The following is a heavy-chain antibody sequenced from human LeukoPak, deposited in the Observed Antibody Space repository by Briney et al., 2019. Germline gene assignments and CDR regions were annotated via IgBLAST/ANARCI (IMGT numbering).Heavy chain of an antibody. CDR1: GYTFTGYY. Sequence: ASVKVSCKASGYTFTGYYMHWVRQAPGQGLEWMGWINPNSGGTNSAQKFQGRVTITRDTSISTAYMELSRLRSDDTAVYYCARICSSTSCYGGGDYWGQGTLVTVSS. D-gene: IGHD2-2*01. CDR3: ARICSSTSCYGGGDY. V-gene: IGHV1-2*02. CDR2: INPNSGGT. J-gene: IGHJ4*02.